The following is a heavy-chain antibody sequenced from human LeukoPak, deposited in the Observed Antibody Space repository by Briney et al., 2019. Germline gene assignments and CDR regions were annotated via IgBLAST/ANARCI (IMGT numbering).Heavy chain of an antibody. D-gene: IGHD2-15*01. CDR1: GYTFTSYG. J-gene: IGHJ3*02. CDR2: INPNSGGT. V-gene: IGHV1-2*02. CDR3: ARVLRSMVVAATRAFDI. Sequence: ASVKVSCKASGYTFTSYGISWVRQAPGQGLEWMGWINPNSGGTNYAQKFQGRVTMTRDTSISTAYMELSRLRSDDTAVYYCARVLRSMVVAATRAFDIWGQGTMVTVSS.